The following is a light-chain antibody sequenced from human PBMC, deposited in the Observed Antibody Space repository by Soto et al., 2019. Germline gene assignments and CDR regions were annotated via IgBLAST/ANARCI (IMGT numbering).Light chain of an antibody. CDR3: QSYNTSLSGGAV. V-gene: IGLV1-40*01. CDR1: SSNIGAGFD. CDR2: GNN. Sequence: QSALTQSPSVSGAPGQRVSISCTGTSSNIGAGFDVHWYQQLPATAPKLLIDGNNNRPSGDPDRFSGSKSGTSASLAITGLQAEDEADYYCQSYNTSLSGGAVFGTGTKLTVL. J-gene: IGLJ1*01.